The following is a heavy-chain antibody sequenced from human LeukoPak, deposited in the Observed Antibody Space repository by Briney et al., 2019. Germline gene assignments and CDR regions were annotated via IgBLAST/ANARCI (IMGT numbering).Heavy chain of an antibody. Sequence: PGGSLRLSCAASGFTFSSYDMFWVRQAPGKGLEWVTFIQYDGTQKYYVDSVKGRFTISRDNSKNTLYLQMDSLGADDTAVYYCGKGGTWSDYWGQGTLVTVSS. CDR3: GKGGTWSDY. CDR2: IQYDGTQK. D-gene: IGHD6-13*01. J-gene: IGHJ4*02. CDR1: GFTFSSYD. V-gene: IGHV3-30*02.